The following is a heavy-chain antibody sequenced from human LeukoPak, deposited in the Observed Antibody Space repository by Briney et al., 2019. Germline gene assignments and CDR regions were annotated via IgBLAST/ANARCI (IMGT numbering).Heavy chain of an antibody. V-gene: IGHV3-21*01. J-gene: IGHJ5*02. CDR2: ISSSSSYI. CDR3: ARDPLAYCSGGSCNWFDP. Sequence: GGSLRLSCAASGFTFSSYSMNWVRQATGKGLEWVSSISSSSSYIYYADSMKGRFTISRDNAKNSLYLQMNSLRAEDTAVYYCARDPLAYCSGGSCNWFDPWGQGTLVTVSS. CDR1: GFTFSSYS. D-gene: IGHD2-15*01.